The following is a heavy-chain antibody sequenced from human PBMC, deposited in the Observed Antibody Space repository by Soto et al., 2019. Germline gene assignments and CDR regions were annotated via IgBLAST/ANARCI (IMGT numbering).Heavy chain of an antibody. Sequence: EVQVLESGGDLVQPGGSLRLSCAASGFTFSNYAMTWVGQAPGKGLEWVSTISGSGDSIYYADSVKGRFTISRDNSKNTMYLQMNSLRADDWAVYYCSTGRQMGYWGQGTLVSVSS. D-gene: IGHD7-27*01. V-gene: IGHV3-23*01. CDR1: GFTFSNYA. CDR2: ISGSGDSI. CDR3: STGRQMGY. J-gene: IGHJ4*02.